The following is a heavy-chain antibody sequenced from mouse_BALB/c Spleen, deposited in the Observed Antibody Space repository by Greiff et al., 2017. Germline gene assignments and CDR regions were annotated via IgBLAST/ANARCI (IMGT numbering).Heavy chain of an antibody. CDR1: GFTFSSYG. V-gene: IGHV5-6*02. CDR3: ARRGDGYSLWFAY. D-gene: IGHD2-3*01. J-gene: IGHJ3*01. CDR2: ISSGGSYT. Sequence: EVKLMESGGDLVKPGGSLKLSCAASGFTFSSYGMSWVRQTPDKRLEWVATISSGGSYTYYPDSVKGRFTISRDNAKNTLYLQMSSLKSEDTAMYYCARRGDGYSLWFAYWGQGTLVTVSA.